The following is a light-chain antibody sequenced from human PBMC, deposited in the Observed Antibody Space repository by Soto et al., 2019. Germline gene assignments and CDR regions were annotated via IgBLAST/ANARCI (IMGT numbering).Light chain of an antibody. V-gene: IGKV3-15*01. CDR3: QQYNKRRT. Sequence: EIVLTQSPATLSVSPGERATLSCRASQSVSGNLAWYQQKPGQAPRLLIYATFTRATGIPARFSGSGSGTEFTLTISSPQSEDFAVYYCQQYNKRRTFGQGTKVEVK. CDR2: ATF. CDR1: QSVSGN. J-gene: IGKJ1*01.